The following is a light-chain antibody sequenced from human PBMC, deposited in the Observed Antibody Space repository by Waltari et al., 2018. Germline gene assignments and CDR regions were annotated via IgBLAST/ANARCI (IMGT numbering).Light chain of an antibody. Sequence: DIVMTLSPDSLAVDLGARAPINRKSSQTVLYSSNNKNCLAWYQQKPGQPPKLLIYWASTRESGVPDRFSGSGSGTDFTLTISSLQAEDVAVYYCQQYYSTPWTFGQGTKVEIK. J-gene: IGKJ1*01. CDR3: QQYYSTPWT. CDR1: QTVLYSSNNKNC. V-gene: IGKV4-1*01. CDR2: WAS.